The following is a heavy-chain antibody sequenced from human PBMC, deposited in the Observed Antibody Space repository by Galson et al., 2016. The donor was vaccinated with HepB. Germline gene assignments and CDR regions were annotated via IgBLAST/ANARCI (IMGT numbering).Heavy chain of an antibody. CDR1: GFSFSSYA. J-gene: IGHJ6*02. D-gene: IGHD3-3*01. CDR3: ARVMYDLRDYYHYYGMDV. V-gene: IGHV3-30*04. CDR2: ISYDGSRK. Sequence: SLRLSCAASGFSFSSYAVHWVRQAPGKGLEWVAVISYDGSRKDYADSVKGRITISRDNSKSTLNLQMNSLRPEDSAVYYCARVMYDLRDYYHYYGMDVWGQGTTVTVSS.